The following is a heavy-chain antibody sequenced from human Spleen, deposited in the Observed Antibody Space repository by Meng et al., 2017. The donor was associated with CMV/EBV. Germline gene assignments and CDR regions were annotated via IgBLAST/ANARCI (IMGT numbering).Heavy chain of an antibody. V-gene: IGHV3-23*01. Sequence: GGSLRLSCAASGFTFSSNAMSWVRRAPGKGLEWVSSISGGGGSTYYADSVKGRFTISRDNSKSTLYLQMNSLRAEDTAVYYCAKCSGIDCYFDYWGQRALVTVSS. CDR1: GFTFSSNA. D-gene: IGHD2-8*02. CDR3: AKCSGIDCYFDY. J-gene: IGHJ4*02. CDR2: ISGGGGST.